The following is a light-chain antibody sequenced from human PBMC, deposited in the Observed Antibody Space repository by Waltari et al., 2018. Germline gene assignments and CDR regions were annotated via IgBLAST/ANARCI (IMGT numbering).Light chain of an antibody. Sequence: EIMLTQSPVTLSLSPGERATLSCRASQSISKNLAWYQQKPGQAPRLLIYDVSIRATGIPDRFSGSGYGTDFSLTISRLEPEDYAVYYCQKYGSLPATFGRGTKVEIK. CDR3: QKYGSLPAT. CDR2: DVS. V-gene: IGKV3-20*01. J-gene: IGKJ1*01. CDR1: QSISKN.